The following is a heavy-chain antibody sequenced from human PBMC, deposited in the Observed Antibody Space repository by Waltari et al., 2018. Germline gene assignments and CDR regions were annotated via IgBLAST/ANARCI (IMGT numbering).Heavy chain of an antibody. D-gene: IGHD2-2*02. V-gene: IGHV3-7*01. CDR2: IKQDGSEK. J-gene: IGHJ4*02. CDR1: GFTFSSYW. CDR3: ARSPFVVVPAAIGRYFDY. Sequence: EVQLVESGGGLVQPGGSLRLSCAASGFTFSSYWMSWVRQAPGKGLEWVANIKQDGSEKYYVDSVKGRFTISRDNAKNSLYLQMNSLRAEDTAVYYCARSPFVVVPAAIGRYFDYWGQGTLVTVSS.